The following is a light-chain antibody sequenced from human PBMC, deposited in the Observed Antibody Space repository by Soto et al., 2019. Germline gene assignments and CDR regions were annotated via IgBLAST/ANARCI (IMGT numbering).Light chain of an antibody. V-gene: IGKV1-39*01. Sequence: ASQSLRSYVNWSTKKXGKAPRLLIYRAYXLQSGVTSRLSGSGSGTDFTLTISSLQPEEFTTYYCQKYDDNLKTFCQGTKVDIK. J-gene: IGKJ1*01. CDR1: QSLRSY. CDR3: QKYDDNLKT. CDR2: RAY.